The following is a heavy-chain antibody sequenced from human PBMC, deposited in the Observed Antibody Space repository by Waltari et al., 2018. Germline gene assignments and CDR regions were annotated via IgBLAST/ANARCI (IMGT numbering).Heavy chain of an antibody. CDR1: GYSISSGYY. D-gene: IGHD1-20*01. CDR3: ARLNWNGYYYYYMDV. J-gene: IGHJ6*03. V-gene: IGHV4-38-2*01. CDR2: IYHRGGN. Sequence: QVQLQESGPGLVKPSETLSLTCAVSGYSISSGYYWGWIRQPPGEGLEWIGSIYHRGGNYYNPSLKSRVTISVDTSKNQFSLKLSSVTAADTAVYYCARLNWNGYYYYYMDVWGKGTTVTVSS.